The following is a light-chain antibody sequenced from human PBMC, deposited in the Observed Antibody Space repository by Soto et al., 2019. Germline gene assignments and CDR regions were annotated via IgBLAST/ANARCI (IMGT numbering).Light chain of an antibody. J-gene: IGLJ2*01. CDR2: DNS. CDR1: SGSIASEH. Sequence: NFMLTQSLSVSESPGQTVTISCTRSSGSIASEHVQWYQQRPGSAPTTVIYDNSQRPSGVPDRFSGSIDSSSNSASLTISGLKTEDEADYCCQSFDTSTVVFGGGTKLTVL. CDR3: QSFDTSTVV. V-gene: IGLV6-57*04.